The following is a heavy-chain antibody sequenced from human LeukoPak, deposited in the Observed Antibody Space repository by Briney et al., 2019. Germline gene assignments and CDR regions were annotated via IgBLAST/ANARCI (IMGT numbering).Heavy chain of an antibody. Sequence: GESLKISCKGSGYSFTRYWIGWVRQMPGKGLEWMGIIYPGDSDTRYSPSFQGQVTISADKSISTAYLLWSSLKASDTAMYYCARRDACSGGSCQYNWFDPWGQGTLVTVSS. V-gene: IGHV5-51*01. CDR2: IYPGDSDT. CDR1: GYSFTRYW. D-gene: IGHD2-15*01. CDR3: ARRDACSGGSCQYNWFDP. J-gene: IGHJ5*02.